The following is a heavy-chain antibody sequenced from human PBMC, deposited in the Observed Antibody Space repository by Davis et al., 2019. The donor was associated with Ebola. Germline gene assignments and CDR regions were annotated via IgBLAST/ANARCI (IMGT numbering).Heavy chain of an antibody. V-gene: IGHV1-18*01. CDR2: ISAYNGDT. CDR1: SYTFTSSG. CDR3: ASEAGATTRIYDS. Sequence: ASVKVSCKASSYTFTSSGISWVRQAPGQGLEWMGWISAYNGDTNYAQKLQGRVTMTTDTSRSTAYMELRSLRSDDTAVYYCASEAGATTRIYDSWGQGTLVTVSS. J-gene: IGHJ5*01. D-gene: IGHD1-26*01.